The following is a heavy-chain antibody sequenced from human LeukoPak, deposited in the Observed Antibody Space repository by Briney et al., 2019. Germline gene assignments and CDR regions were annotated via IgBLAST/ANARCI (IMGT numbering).Heavy chain of an antibody. J-gene: IGHJ4*02. CDR1: GFTFSSYW. CDR3: ARDNGKDFRSGYQGGGYFDY. CDR2: IRQDGSEK. D-gene: IGHD3-3*01. Sequence: GGSLRLSCAASGFTFSSYWMSWVRQAPGKGLEWVANIRQDGSEKYYVDSVKGRFTISRDNAKNSLYLQMNSLRAEDTAVYYCARDNGKDFRSGYQGGGYFDYWGQGTLVTVSA. V-gene: IGHV3-7*01.